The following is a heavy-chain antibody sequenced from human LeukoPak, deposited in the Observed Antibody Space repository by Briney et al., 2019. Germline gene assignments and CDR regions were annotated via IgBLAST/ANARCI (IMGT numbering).Heavy chain of an antibody. CDR3: ARGVDYDNNYFQYGMDV. CDR1: GGSISSYY. V-gene: IGHV4-4*07. CDR2: IYTSGST. D-gene: IGHD3-9*01. Sequence: SETLSLTCTVSGGSISSYYWSWVRQPAGKGLEWIGRIYTSGSTNYNPSLKSRVTMSVDTSKNQFSLKLSSVTAADTAVYYCARGVDYDNNYFQYGMDVWGRGTTVTVSS. J-gene: IGHJ6*02.